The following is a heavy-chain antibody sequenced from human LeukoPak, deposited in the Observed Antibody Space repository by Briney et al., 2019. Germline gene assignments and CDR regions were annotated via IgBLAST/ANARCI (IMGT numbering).Heavy chain of an antibody. CDR1: GGSISSYY. J-gene: IGHJ4*02. D-gene: IGHD3-22*01. CDR2: IYTSGST. V-gene: IGHV4-4*07. Sequence: SETPSLTCTVSGGSISSYYWSWIRQPAGKGLEWIGRIYTSGSTNYNPSLKSRVTMSVDTSNNQFSLKLSSVTAADTAVYYCARVPRRIDYHDSSSSLQPYFDYWGQGTLVTVSS. CDR3: ARVPRRIDYHDSSSSLQPYFDY.